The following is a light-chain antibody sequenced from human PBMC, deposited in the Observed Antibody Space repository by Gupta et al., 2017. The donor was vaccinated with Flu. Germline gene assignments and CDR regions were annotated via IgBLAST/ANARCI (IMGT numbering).Light chain of an antibody. J-gene: IGKJ2*01. CDR1: PEIRVY. V-gene: IGKV1-9*01. CDR2: SAS. CDR3: QQRHDYPHN. Sequence: PSLLSASIGDIVTITCRASPEIRVYLASYQYSSGMGPELLISSASTATGGLPSGFSGSASAADFSLTIGILPPEEFVSYYCQQRHDYPHNLGPGTRVEIK.